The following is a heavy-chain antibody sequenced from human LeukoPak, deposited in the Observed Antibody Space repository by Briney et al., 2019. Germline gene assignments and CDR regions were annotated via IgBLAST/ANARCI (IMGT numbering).Heavy chain of an antibody. D-gene: IGHD6-19*01. CDR1: GGSISSSSYY. J-gene: IGHJ4*02. CDR2: IYYSGST. CDR3: ARQTEAVAETYYFDY. V-gene: IGHV4-39*01. Sequence: SETLSLTCTVSGGSISSSSYYWGWIRQPPGKGLEWIGSIYYSGSTYYNPSLKSRVTISVDTSKNQFSLKLSSVTAADTAVYYCARQTEAVAETYYFDYWGQGTLVTVSS.